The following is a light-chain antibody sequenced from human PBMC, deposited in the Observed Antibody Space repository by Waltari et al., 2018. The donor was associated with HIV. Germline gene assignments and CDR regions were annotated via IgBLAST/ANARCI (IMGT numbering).Light chain of an antibody. CDR1: RSDVGVYNF. Sequence: QSALTQPRSVSGSPGQSVTISCTGTRSDVGVYNFVSRYQQHPGNAPKLMIYDVSKRPSGVPDRFSGSKSGNTASLTISGLQAEDEADYYCCSYAGSYPVVFGGGTKLTVL. J-gene: IGLJ2*01. CDR2: DVS. CDR3: CSYAGSYPVV. V-gene: IGLV2-11*01.